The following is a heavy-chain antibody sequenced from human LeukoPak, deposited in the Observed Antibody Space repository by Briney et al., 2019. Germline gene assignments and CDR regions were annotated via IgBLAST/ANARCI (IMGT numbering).Heavy chain of an antibody. CDR3: ASGITMVRGPTDYYGMDV. Sequence: GRSLRLSCAASGFTFSSYGMHWVRQAPGKGLEWVAVIWYDGSNKYNADSVKGRFTISRDNSKNTLYLQMNSLRAEDTAVYYCASGITMVRGPTDYYGMDVWGKGTTVTVSS. J-gene: IGHJ6*04. V-gene: IGHV3-33*01. CDR2: IWYDGSNK. D-gene: IGHD3-10*01. CDR1: GFTFSSYG.